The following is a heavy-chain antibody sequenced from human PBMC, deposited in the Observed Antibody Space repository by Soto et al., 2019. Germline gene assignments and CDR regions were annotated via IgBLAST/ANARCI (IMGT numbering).Heavy chain of an antibody. D-gene: IGHD2-15*01. CDR1: GFSLSTSGVG. J-gene: IGHJ5*02. Sequence: QITLKESGPTLVKPTQTLTLTCTFSGFSLSTSGVGVGWIRQPPGKALEWLALIYWDDDKLYSPSLKSRLTLTKDTSKKQVVLTMTNMDPVDTATYYCAHRRAYCSGGTCYSIWFDPWGQGTLVTVSS. V-gene: IGHV2-5*02. CDR3: AHRRAYCSGGTCYSIWFDP. CDR2: IYWDDDK.